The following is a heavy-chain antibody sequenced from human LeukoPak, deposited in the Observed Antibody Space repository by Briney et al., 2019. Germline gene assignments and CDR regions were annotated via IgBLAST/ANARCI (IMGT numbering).Heavy chain of an antibody. CDR3: ARLRSGMDV. CDR2: INHSGST. V-gene: IGHV4-34*01. J-gene: IGHJ6*02. CDR1: GGSFSGYY. Sequence: SETLSLTCAVYGGSFSGYYWSWIRQPPGKGLEWIGEINHSGSTNYKPSLKSRVTISVDTSKNQFSLKLSSVTAADTAVYYCARLRSGMDVWGQGTTVTVSS.